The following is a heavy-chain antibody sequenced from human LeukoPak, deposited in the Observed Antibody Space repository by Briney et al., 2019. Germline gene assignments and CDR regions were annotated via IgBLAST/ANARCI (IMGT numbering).Heavy chain of an antibody. Sequence: ASVKVSCKASGYTFTSYGISWVRQAPGQGLEWMGWINPNSGGTNYAQKFQGRVTMTRDTSISTAYMELSRLRSDDTAVYYCARGPLWFGELVDYWGQGTLVTVSS. D-gene: IGHD3-10*01. CDR2: INPNSGGT. V-gene: IGHV1-2*02. J-gene: IGHJ4*02. CDR3: ARGPLWFGELVDY. CDR1: GYTFTSYG.